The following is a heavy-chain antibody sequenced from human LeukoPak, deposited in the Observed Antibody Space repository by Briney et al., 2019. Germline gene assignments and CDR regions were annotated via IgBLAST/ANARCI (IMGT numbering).Heavy chain of an antibody. CDR2: IYYSGST. CDR3: ARSKGRNSSSWYLTCAFDI. J-gene: IGHJ3*02. D-gene: IGHD6-13*01. Sequence: PSETLSLTCTVSGGSVSSGSYYWSWLRQPPGKGLEWIGYIYYSGSTNYNPSLKSRVTISVDTSKNQLSLKLSSVAAADTAVYYCARSKGRNSSSWYLTCAFDIWGQGTMVTVSS. CDR1: GGSVSSGSYY. V-gene: IGHV4-61*01.